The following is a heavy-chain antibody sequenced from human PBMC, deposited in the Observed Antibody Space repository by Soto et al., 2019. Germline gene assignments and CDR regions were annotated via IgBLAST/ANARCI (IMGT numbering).Heavy chain of an antibody. V-gene: IGHV6-1*01. J-gene: IGHJ6*02. Sequence: SQTLSLTCAISGDSVSSNSAAWNWIRQSPSRGLEWLGRTYYRSKWYNDYAVSVKSRMTINPDTSKNQFSLQLNSVTPEDTAVSYCARDPGYSSSWKKSYYYYGMDVWGQGTTVTVSS. D-gene: IGHD6-13*01. CDR1: GDSVSSNSAA. CDR2: TYYRSKWYN. CDR3: ARDPGYSSSWKKSYYYYGMDV.